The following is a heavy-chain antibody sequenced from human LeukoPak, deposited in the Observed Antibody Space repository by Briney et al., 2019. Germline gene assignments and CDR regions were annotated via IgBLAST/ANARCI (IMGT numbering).Heavy chain of an antibody. V-gene: IGHV4-34*01. CDR3: ARVAVSWTYYFDY. Sequence: SETLSLTCAVYGGSFSGYYWSWIRQPPGKGLEWIGEINHSGSTNYNPSLKSRVTISVDTSKNQFSLKLSSVTAADTAVYYCARVAVSWTYYFDYWGQGTLVTVSS. D-gene: IGHD3/OR15-3a*01. CDR1: GGSFSGYY. CDR2: INHSGST. J-gene: IGHJ4*02.